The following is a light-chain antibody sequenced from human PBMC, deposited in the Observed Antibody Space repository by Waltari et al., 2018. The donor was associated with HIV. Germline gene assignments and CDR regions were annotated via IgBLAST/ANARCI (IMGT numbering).Light chain of an antibody. CDR3: CSYAGSSTYV. V-gene: IGLV2-23*02. CDR2: EVS. Sequence: QSALTQPASVSGSPGQSITISCTGTSSDVGSSNLFSWYQQHPGKAPKLMIYEVSKRPSGVSNRFSGSKSGNTASLTISGLQAEDEADYYCCSYAGSSTYVFGTGTKVTVL. CDR1: SSDVGSSNL. J-gene: IGLJ1*01.